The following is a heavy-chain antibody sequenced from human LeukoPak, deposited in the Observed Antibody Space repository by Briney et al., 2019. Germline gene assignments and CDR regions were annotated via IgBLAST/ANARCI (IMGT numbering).Heavy chain of an antibody. J-gene: IGHJ4*02. Sequence: GGSLRLSCVASGFTFSNFGMSWVRQVPGKRLERVSVISDSGDRTWYADSVKGRFTISRDNSKYTLYLQMDSLRAEDTAIYYCAKGHIDSSGWYHYFDFWAQGTLVTVSS. CDR3: AKGHIDSSGWYHYFDF. CDR2: ISDSGDRT. V-gene: IGHV3-23*01. CDR1: GFTFSNFG. D-gene: IGHD6-19*01.